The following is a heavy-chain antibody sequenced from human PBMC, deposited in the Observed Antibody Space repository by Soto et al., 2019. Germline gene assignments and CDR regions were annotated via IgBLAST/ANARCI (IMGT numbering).Heavy chain of an antibody. V-gene: IGHV3-30*18. D-gene: IGHD3-22*01. J-gene: IGHJ4*02. CDR3: AKEGYYYDSSGTPGQVDY. Sequence: GGSLRLSCAASGFTFSSYGMHWVRQAPGKGLEWVAVISYDGSNKYYADSVKGRFTISRDNSKNTLYLQMNSLRAEDTAVYYCAKEGYYYDSSGTPGQVDYWGQGTLVTVSS. CDR1: GFTFSSYG. CDR2: ISYDGSNK.